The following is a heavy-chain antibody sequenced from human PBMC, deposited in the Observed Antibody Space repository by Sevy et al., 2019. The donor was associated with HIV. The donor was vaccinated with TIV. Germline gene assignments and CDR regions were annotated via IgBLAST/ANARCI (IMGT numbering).Heavy chain of an antibody. CDR2: FYYIGTT. CDR3: ARVWGRDNGDYRDWFDP. V-gene: IGHV4-59*13. Sequence: SETLSLTCGVSSGSISSYSWAWIRQPPGKGLEWIGHFYYIGTTDYNPVFRSRVTISVDKSKNQVSLRLKSVTAADTAVYYCARVWGRDNGDYRDWFDPWGQGTLVTVSS. D-gene: IGHD4-17*01. J-gene: IGHJ5*02. CDR1: SGSISSYS.